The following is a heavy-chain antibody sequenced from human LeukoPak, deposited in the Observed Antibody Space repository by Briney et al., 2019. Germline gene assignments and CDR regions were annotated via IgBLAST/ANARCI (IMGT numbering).Heavy chain of an antibody. CDR2: IIPILGIA. CDR3: AVLVVVAATNWFDP. D-gene: IGHD2-15*01. V-gene: IGHV1-69*04. J-gene: IGHJ5*02. Sequence: GASVKVSCKASGGTFSSYAISWVRQAPGQGLEWMGRIIPILGIANYAQKFQGRVTITADKSTSTAYMELSSLRSEDTAVYYCAVLVVVAATNWFDPWGQGTLVTVSS. CDR1: GGTFSSYA.